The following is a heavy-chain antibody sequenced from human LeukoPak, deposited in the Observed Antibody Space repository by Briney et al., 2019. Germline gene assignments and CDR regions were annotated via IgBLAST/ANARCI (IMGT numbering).Heavy chain of an antibody. CDR2: FYTSGSA. Sequence: SETLSLTCTVFGDSISTFYWSWIRQPAGKGLEWIGRFYTSGSANYNASLKSRVTLSVDTSKNQFFLKLSSVTAADTAVYYCARGYRGLPDFEYWGQGALVTVSS. V-gene: IGHV4-4*07. CDR1: GDSISTFY. D-gene: IGHD1-26*01. CDR3: ARGYRGLPDFEY. J-gene: IGHJ4*02.